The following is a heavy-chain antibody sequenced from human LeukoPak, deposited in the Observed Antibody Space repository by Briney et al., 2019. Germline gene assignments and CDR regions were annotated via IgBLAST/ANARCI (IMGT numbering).Heavy chain of an antibody. J-gene: IGHJ4*02. V-gene: IGHV3-23*01. CDR3: AKMRLTETAGADF. D-gene: IGHD4-17*01. Sequence: PGGSLRLSCAASGFTLISYAMTWVRQAPGKGLDWVSTISGDGDSTYYADSVKGRFTISRDNSKNMVYLQMNSLRAADAALYYCAKMRLTETAGADFWGQGTLVTVSS. CDR2: ISGDGDST. CDR1: GFTLISYA.